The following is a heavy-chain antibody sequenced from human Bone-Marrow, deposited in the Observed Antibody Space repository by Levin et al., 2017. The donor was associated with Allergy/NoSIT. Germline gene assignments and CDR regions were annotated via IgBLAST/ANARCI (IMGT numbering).Heavy chain of an antibody. Sequence: SETLSLTCAVSGGSISSSNWWSWVRQPPGKGLEWIGEIYHSGSTNYNPSLKSRVTISVDKSKNQFSLKLSSVTAADTAVYYCARDVGHYYDPDAFDIWGQGTMVTVSS. CDR1: GGSISSSNW. CDR2: IYHSGST. D-gene: IGHD3-22*01. J-gene: IGHJ3*02. V-gene: IGHV4-4*02. CDR3: ARDVGHYYDPDAFDI.